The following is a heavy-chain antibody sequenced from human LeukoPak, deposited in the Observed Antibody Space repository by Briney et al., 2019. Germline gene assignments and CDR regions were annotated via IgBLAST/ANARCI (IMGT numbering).Heavy chain of an antibody. D-gene: IGHD3-22*01. Sequence: GGSLRLSCAASGFTVSSNYMSWVRQAPGKGLEWVSVMFTNGDTNYADSVKGRFTISRDSFKNTLYLQMGSLRAEDTAVYFCARRHYDRTVYYYVDWDQGTLVSVSS. CDR3: ARRHYDRTVYYYVD. CDR1: GFTVSSNY. V-gene: IGHV3-66*04. CDR2: MFTNGDT. J-gene: IGHJ4*02.